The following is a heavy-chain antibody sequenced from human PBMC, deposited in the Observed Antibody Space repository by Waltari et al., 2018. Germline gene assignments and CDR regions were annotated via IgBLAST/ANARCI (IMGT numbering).Heavy chain of an antibody. V-gene: IGHV3-21*01. CDR1: GFTFSSHS. D-gene: IGHD3-16*01. Sequence: EVQLVESGGGLVKPGGSLRLSCAASGFTFSSHSMNWVRQAPGKGLEWVSSISSSSSYIYYADSVKGRFTISRDNAKKSLSLQMNSLRAEDTAVYYCARDGITFGGMWGQGTLVTVSS. J-gene: IGHJ4*02. CDR3: ARDGITFGGM. CDR2: ISSSSSYI.